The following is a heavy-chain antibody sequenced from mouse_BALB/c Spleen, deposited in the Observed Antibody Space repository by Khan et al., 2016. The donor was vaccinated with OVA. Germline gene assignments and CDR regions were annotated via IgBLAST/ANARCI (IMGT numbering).Heavy chain of an antibody. CDR2: VSYSGNT. J-gene: IGHJ3*01. V-gene: IGHV3-2*02. CDR1: GYSITSEFA. D-gene: IGHD2-2*01. CDR3: ARKDYYVYDPFPY. Sequence: EVELVESGPGLVKPSQSLSLTCTVTGYSITSEFAWNWIRQFPGNKLEWMGYVSYSGNTRYNPSLKSLIAITRDTSRNQFFLQLNSVTTEDTATYDCARKDYYVYDPFPYWGQGTLVTVSA.